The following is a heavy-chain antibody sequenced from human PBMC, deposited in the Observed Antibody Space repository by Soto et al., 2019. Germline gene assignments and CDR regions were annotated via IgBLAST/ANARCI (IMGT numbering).Heavy chain of an antibody. Sequence: QLLESGGGLVQPGGSLRLSCTASGLTFSNYAISWVRQTPGKGLVWVSVISGSGANTYYADSVKGPFTISRDNSKNTLYLQMNSLRAEDTAVYFCAKGLSGSSPYNWFDPWGQGTLVTVSS. J-gene: IGHJ5*02. D-gene: IGHD2-15*01. CDR3: AKGLSGSSPYNWFDP. CDR2: ISGSGANT. V-gene: IGHV3-23*01. CDR1: GLTFSNYA.